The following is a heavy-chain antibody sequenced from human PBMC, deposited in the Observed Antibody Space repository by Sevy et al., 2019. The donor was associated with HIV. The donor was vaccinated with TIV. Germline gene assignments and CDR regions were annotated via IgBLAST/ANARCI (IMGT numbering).Heavy chain of an antibody. J-gene: IGHJ4*02. D-gene: IGHD3-22*01. CDR1: GYTLSQLS. CDR2: FDPEDGET. CDR3: AITKDYYDNSGYPFDY. Sequence: ASVKVSCKVSGYTLSQLSMHWVRQAPGKGLEWMGTFDPEDGETIYAQKFQGRVTMTEDKSTDIAYMQLTSLRSEDTAVFYCAITKDYYDNSGYPFDYWGLGTLVTVSS. V-gene: IGHV1-24*01.